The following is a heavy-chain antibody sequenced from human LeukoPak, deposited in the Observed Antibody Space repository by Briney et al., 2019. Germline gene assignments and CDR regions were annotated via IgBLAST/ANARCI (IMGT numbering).Heavy chain of an antibody. Sequence: PSQTLSLTCTVSGGSLSSGDYYWSWIRQPPGKGLEWIGYIYYSGSTYYNPSPKSRVTISVDTSKNQFSLKLSSVTAADTAVYYCARRGVVPAARRQFDYWGQGILVTVSS. D-gene: IGHD2-2*01. CDR1: GGSLSSGDYY. CDR2: IYYSGST. V-gene: IGHV4-30-4*08. J-gene: IGHJ4*02. CDR3: ARRGVVPAARRQFDY.